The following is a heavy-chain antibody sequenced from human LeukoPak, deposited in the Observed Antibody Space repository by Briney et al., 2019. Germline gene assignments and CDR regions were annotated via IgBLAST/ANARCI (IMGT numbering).Heavy chain of an antibody. D-gene: IGHD6-19*01. V-gene: IGHV1-8*01. J-gene: IGHJ4*02. CDR1: GYTFTSYD. CDR3: ARGEAVAALTRLPN. CDR2: MNPNSGNT. Sequence: ASVKVSCKASGYTFTSYDINWVRQATGQGLEWMGWMNPNSGNTGYAQKFQDRVTMTRNTSISTAYMELSSLRSEDTAVYYCARGEAVAALTRLPNWGQGTLVTVSS.